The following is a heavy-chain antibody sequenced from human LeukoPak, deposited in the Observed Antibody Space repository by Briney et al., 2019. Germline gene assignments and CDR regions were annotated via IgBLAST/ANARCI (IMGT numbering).Heavy chain of an antibody. CDR1: GGTFSSYA. D-gene: IGHD6-19*01. CDR3: ARGREVGVAVASDY. Sequence: SVKVSCKASGGTFSSYAISWVRQAPGQGLEWMGGIIPIFGTANYAQKFQGRVTITTDDSTSTAYMELSSLRSEDTAVYYCARGREVGVAVASDYWGQGTLVTVSS. CDR2: IIPIFGTA. J-gene: IGHJ4*02. V-gene: IGHV1-69*05.